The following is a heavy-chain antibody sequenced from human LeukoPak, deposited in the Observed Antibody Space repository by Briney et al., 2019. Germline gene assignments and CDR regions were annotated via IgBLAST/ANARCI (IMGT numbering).Heavy chain of an antibody. J-gene: IGHJ3*02. V-gene: IGHV3-11*04. CDR1: GFTFSDYY. CDR3: ARQREIAAVGDAFDI. D-gene: IGHD6-13*01. CDR2: ISSSGSTI. Sequence: KPGGSLRLSCAASGFTFSDYYMSWIRQAPGKGLEWVSDISSSGSTIYYADSVKGRFIISRDNAKNSLYLQMNSLRAEDTTVYYCARQREIAAVGDAFDIWGQGTRVTVSS.